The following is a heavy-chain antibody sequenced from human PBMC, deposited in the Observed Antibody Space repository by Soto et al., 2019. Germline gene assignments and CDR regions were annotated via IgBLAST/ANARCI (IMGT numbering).Heavy chain of an antibody. Sequence: PGESLKISCKGSGYSFISFWIGRVRQMPGKGLEWMGIIYPGNSETRYSPSFQGQVTISADKSISTAYLQWNSLKASDTAMYYCARISGQFDYWGQGILVTVSS. CDR3: ARISGQFDY. J-gene: IGHJ4*02. CDR1: GYSFISFW. V-gene: IGHV5-51*01. D-gene: IGHD3-10*01. CDR2: IYPGNSET.